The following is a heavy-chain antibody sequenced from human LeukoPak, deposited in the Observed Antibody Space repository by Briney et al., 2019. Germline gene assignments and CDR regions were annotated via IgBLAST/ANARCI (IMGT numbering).Heavy chain of an antibody. CDR3: ARAPSGSWSDVGTFDS. V-gene: IGHV3-33*01. D-gene: IGHD3-10*01. J-gene: IGHJ4*02. CDR1: GFTFSNYG. Sequence: GGSLRLSCAASGFTFSNYGMHWVRQVPGKGLEWVSLLWYDGVNKNYADSVKGRFTISRDNSKNTVYLQMKSLRAEDTALYYCARAPSGSWSDVGTFDSWGQGTLVSVYS. CDR2: LWYDGVNK.